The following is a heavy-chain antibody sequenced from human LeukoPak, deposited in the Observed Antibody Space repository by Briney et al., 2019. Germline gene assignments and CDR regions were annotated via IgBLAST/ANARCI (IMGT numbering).Heavy chain of an antibody. J-gene: IGHJ5*01. V-gene: IGHV3-21*01. Sequence: GGSLRLSCAASGFTFSRYTMNWVRQAPGKGLEWVSFISSSSSHIYYADSVKGRFTISRDDAKNSLFLQMNSLTVEDTAVYYCARDGPPVPTIFGTFDSWGQGTLVTVSS. CDR3: ARDGPPVPTIFGTFDS. CDR1: GFTFSRYT. CDR2: ISSSSSHI. D-gene: IGHD3-3*01.